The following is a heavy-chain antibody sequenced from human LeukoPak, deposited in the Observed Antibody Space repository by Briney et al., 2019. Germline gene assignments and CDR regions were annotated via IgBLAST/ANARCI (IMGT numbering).Heavy chain of an antibody. D-gene: IGHD5-24*01. CDR1: GFTFSDYY. J-gene: IGHJ4*02. V-gene: IGHV3-23*01. Sequence: GGSLRPSCVVSGFTFSDYYMSWIRQAPGKGLEWVSAISGSGGSTYYADSVKGRFTISRDNSKNTLYLQMNSLRAEDTAVYYCAKGQMATISLFDYWGQGTLVTVSS. CDR3: AKGQMATISLFDY. CDR2: ISGSGGST.